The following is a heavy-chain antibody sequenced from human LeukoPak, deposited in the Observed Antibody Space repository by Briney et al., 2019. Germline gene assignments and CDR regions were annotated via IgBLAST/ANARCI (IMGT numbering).Heavy chain of an antibody. V-gene: IGHV1-3*01. CDR2: INAGNGNT. Sequence: ASVTVSCKASGYTFTSYAMHWVRQAPGQRLEWMGWINAGNGNTRYSQKFQGRVTITRDTSASTAYMELSSLRSEDTAVYYCAREKQQLGQDYYYGMDVWRKGTTVTVSS. J-gene: IGHJ6*04. CDR1: GYTFTSYA. D-gene: IGHD6-13*01. CDR3: AREKQQLGQDYYYGMDV.